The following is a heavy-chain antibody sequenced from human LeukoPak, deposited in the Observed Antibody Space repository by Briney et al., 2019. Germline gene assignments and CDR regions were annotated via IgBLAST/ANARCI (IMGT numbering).Heavy chain of an antibody. CDR2: INHSGST. J-gene: IGHJ4*02. CDR3: ARLTPNAGIWASDY. D-gene: IGHD4-23*01. CDR1: GGSFSGYY. Sequence: SETLSLTCAVYGGSFSGYYWSWIRQPPGKGLEWIGEINHSGSTNYNPSLKSRVTISVGTSKNQFSLKLSYVTAADTAVYYCARLTPNAGIWASDYWGQGTLVTVSS. V-gene: IGHV4-34*01.